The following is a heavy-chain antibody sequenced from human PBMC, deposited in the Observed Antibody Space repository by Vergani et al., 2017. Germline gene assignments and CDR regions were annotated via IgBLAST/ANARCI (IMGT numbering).Heavy chain of an antibody. V-gene: IGHV4-39*07. D-gene: IGHD3-9*01. CDR1: GGSISSSSYY. Sequence: QLQLQESGPGLVKPSETLSLTCTVSGGSISSSSYYWGWIRQPPGKGLEWIGSIYYSGSTYYNPSLKSRVTISVDTSKNQFSLKLSSVTAADTAVYYCARRGARPDILTGYSPQGTNFDYWGQGTLVTVSS. CDR2: IYYSGST. CDR3: ARRGARPDILTGYSPQGTNFDY. J-gene: IGHJ4*02.